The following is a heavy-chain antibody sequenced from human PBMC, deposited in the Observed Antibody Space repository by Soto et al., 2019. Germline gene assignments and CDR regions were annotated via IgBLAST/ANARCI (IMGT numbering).Heavy chain of an antibody. CDR2: IKQDGSEK. V-gene: IGHV3-7*01. CDR3: ARGYFDWYIDY. CDR1: GFTFSSYW. D-gene: IGHD3-9*01. Sequence: EVQLVESGGGLVQPGGSLRLSCAASGFTFSSYWMSWVRQAPGKGLEWVANIKQDGSEKYYVDSVKGRFTISKDNAKNSLYLQMNSLRAEDTAVYYCARGYFDWYIDYWGQGTLVTVSS. J-gene: IGHJ4*02.